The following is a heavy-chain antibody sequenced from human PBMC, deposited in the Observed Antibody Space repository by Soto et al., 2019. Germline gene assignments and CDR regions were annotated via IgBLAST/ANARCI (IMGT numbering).Heavy chain of an antibody. J-gene: IGHJ6*02. V-gene: IGHV4-30-4*01. CDR3: ARYTNLAPYCHGVYV. CDR1: GVSIRSGDYY. D-gene: IGHD2-8*01. Sequence: QVQLQESGPGLVKPSQNVSLTCTVSGVSIRSGDYYWSWIRQPPGKGLEWIGYIYYSGNTNYAPPLGSRLTISFDTSRNQFSLYLTSVTAADTAVYYCARYTNLAPYCHGVYVWGQGTTVTGSS. CDR2: IYYSGNT.